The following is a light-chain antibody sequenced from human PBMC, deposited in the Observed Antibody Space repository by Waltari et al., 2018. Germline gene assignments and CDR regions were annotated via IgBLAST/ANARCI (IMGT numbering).Light chain of an antibody. V-gene: IGKV1-39*01. Sequence: DIQMTQAPSSLSASVGDRVTMTCRTSQSITGHLNCCQQQPGKAPKLLIHTASALQSGVPSRFSGRGSETHFTLTISSLQPEDFATYFCQQSYITPYTFGQGTKLEIK. CDR2: TAS. J-gene: IGKJ2*01. CDR1: QSITGH. CDR3: QQSYITPYT.